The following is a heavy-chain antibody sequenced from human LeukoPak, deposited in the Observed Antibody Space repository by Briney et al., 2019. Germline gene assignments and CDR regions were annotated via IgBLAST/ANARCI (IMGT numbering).Heavy chain of an antibody. CDR2: ISGSGGTT. Sequence: GGSLRLSCAASGFTFSNYAMSWVRQAPGKGLEWVSGISGSGGTTYYADSVKGRVTISRDNSKNTLDLQMTSLTAEDTALYYWSKDIRLGVTQPYYFDSWGQGALVTGSS. D-gene: IGHD1-26*01. J-gene: IGHJ4*02. CDR1: GFTFSNYA. V-gene: IGHV3-23*01. CDR3: SKDIRLGVTQPYYFDS.